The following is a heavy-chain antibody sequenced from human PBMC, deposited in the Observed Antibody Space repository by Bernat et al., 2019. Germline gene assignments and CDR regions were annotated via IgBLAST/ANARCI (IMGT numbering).Heavy chain of an antibody. CDR2: INSDGSST. CDR3: ARDGGNYWGWFDP. J-gene: IGHJ5*02. Sequence: EVQLVESGGGLVQPGGSLRLSCAASGFTFSSYWMHWVRQASGKGLVWVSRINSDGSSTSYADSVKGRFTISRDNAKNTVYLQMNSLRAEDTAVYYCARDGGNYWGWFDPWGQGTLVTVSS. D-gene: IGHD1-26*01. CDR1: GFTFSSYW. V-gene: IGHV3-74*01.